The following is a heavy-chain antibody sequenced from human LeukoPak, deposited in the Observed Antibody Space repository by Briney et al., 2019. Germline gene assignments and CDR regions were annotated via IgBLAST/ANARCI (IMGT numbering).Heavy chain of an antibody. Sequence: GGSLGLSCAASGFTFSSYWMHWVRQAPGKALLWVSRSNGDGSSTAYADSVKGRFTISRDNAKNTLYLQMNSLRAEGAALYYCARAGYCSGGNCYSSYYDYWGQGTLVTVSS. V-gene: IGHV3-74*01. CDR3: ARAGYCSGGNCYSSYYDY. D-gene: IGHD2-15*01. CDR2: SNGDGSST. CDR1: GFTFSSYW. J-gene: IGHJ4*02.